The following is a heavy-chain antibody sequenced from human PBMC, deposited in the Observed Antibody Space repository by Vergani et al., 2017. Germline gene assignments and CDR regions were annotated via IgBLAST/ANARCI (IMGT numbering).Heavy chain of an antibody. D-gene: IGHD6-25*01. CDR1: GGSISSGDHC. V-gene: IGHV4-31*11. Sequence: QVQLQESGPGVVKPSQTLSLTCAVSGGSISSGDHCWTWIRQRPGKGLEWIGYIFYIGTTYDNPSLRSRLTISVDTSQNQFSLKLRSVTAADTAVYYCARVDTQVPATSHFYYVDVWGKGTTVVVSS. CDR3: ARVDTQVPATSHFYYVDV. CDR2: IFYIGTT. J-gene: IGHJ6*03.